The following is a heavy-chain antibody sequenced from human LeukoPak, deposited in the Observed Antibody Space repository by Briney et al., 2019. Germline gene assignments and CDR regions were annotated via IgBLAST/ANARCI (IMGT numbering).Heavy chain of an antibody. Sequence: GASVKVSCTASGYTFTSYGISWVRQAPGQGLEWMGWISAYNGNTNYAQKLQGRVTITTDTSTSTAYMELRSLRSDDTAVYYCARDGAHTFGGVIVYHDYWGQGTLVTVSS. D-gene: IGHD3-16*02. J-gene: IGHJ4*02. V-gene: IGHV1-18*01. CDR2: ISAYNGNT. CDR1: GYTFTSYG. CDR3: ARDGAHTFGGVIVYHDY.